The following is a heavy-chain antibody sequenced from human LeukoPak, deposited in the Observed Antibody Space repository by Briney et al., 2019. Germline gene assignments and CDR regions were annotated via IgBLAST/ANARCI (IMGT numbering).Heavy chain of an antibody. V-gene: IGHV4-38-2*02. CDR2: VYYSGNT. J-gene: IGHJ4*02. D-gene: IGHD4-17*01. CDR1: GYSISSDYY. CDR3: ARQGYADFSPRPFDY. Sequence: PSETLSLTCTVSGYSISSDYYWGWIRQPPGKGLEWIGSVYYSGNTNYNPSLKNRVTISVDTSKNQFSLKLRSVTAADTAVFYCARQGYADFSPRPFDYWGQGTLVTVSS.